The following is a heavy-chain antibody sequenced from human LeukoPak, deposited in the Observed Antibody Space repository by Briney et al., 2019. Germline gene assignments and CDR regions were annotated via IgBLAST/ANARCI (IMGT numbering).Heavy chain of an antibody. V-gene: IGHV1-2*02. CDR1: GYTFTGYY. CDR3: ARDLVLAYCGGDCYPFDY. CDR2: INPNSGGT. D-gene: IGHD2-21*01. Sequence: GASVKVSCKASGYTFTGYYMHWVRQAPGQGLEWMGWINPNSGGTNYAQKFQGRVTMTRDTSISTAYMELNRLRSDDTAVYYCARDLVLAYCGGDCYPFDYWGQGTLVTVSS. J-gene: IGHJ4*02.